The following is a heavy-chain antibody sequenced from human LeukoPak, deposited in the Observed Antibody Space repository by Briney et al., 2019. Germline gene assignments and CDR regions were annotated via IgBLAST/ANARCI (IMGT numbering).Heavy chain of an antibody. Sequence: PGGSLRLSCAASGFTFSSYSMNWVRQAPGKGLEWVSSISSSSSYIYYADSVKGRFTISRDNARNSLYLQMNSLRAEDTAVYYCARFEQQLVPSPGGFDYWGQGTLVTVSS. CDR1: GFTFSSYS. CDR3: ARFEQQLVPSPGGFDY. V-gene: IGHV3-21*01. D-gene: IGHD6-13*01. J-gene: IGHJ4*02. CDR2: ISSSSSYI.